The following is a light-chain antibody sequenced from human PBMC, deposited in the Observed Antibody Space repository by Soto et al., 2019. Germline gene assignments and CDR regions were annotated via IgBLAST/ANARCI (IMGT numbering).Light chain of an antibody. Sequence: EIVMTQSPATLSLSPGERATLSCRASQSVSSNLAWYQQKPGQAPRLLIYGASTRATGIPARFSGSGSGTEFPLTISSLPSEDFAFYYCQQYNNWPLFGGGTKVEIK. J-gene: IGKJ4*01. V-gene: IGKV3-15*01. CDR2: GAS. CDR1: QSVSSN. CDR3: QQYNNWPL.